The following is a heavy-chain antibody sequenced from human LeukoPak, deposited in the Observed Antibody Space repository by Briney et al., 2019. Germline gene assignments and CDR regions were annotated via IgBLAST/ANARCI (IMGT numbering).Heavy chain of an antibody. J-gene: IGHJ4*02. CDR3: AKGPTYSSSSLFDY. Sequence: GGSLRLSCAASGFTFHDYAMHWVRQAPGKGLEWVSGISWNGGTIDYADSVKDRFTISRDNAKNSLYLQMNSLRPEDMALYYCAKGPTYSSSSLFDYWGQGILVAVSS. D-gene: IGHD6-6*01. CDR2: ISWNGGTI. V-gene: IGHV3-9*03. CDR1: GFTFHDYA.